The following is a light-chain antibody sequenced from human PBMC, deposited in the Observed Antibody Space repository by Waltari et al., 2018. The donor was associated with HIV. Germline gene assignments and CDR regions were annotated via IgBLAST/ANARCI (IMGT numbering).Light chain of an antibody. V-gene: IGKV1-5*03. J-gene: IGKJ2*01. Sequence: DLQLTQSPSTLSASVGDAVTITYRASQSLGYWLAWYQLKQGRGPKLLIYKASSLEGGVPSRFSGSGSGTEFTLTISSLQPDDFATYYCQQSQSFLYTFGQGTKLEIK. CDR3: QQSQSFLYT. CDR2: KAS. CDR1: QSLGYW.